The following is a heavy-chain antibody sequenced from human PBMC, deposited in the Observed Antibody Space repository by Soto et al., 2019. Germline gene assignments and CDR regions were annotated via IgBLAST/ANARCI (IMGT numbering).Heavy chain of an antibody. Sequence: QITLKESGPTLVKPTQTLTLTCTFSGFSLSTSGVGVGWIRQPPGKALEWLELIYWDDDKRYSPSLKSRLTIPKDTSKTQVVLTTTHMDPVDTATDYCAHRRLFSEAELLDYWGQGPLVTVSS. D-gene: IGHD1-26*01. J-gene: IGHJ4*02. CDR2: IYWDDDK. CDR3: AHRRLFSEAELLDY. V-gene: IGHV2-5*02. CDR1: GFSLSTSGVG.